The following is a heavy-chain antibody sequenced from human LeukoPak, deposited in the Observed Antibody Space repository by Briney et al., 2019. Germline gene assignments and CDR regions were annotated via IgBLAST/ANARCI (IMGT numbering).Heavy chain of an antibody. Sequence: ASVKVSCKVSGYTLADLSMHWVHQAPGKGLEWMGSFDPEDAETIYVQKFQGRVTMTEDTSTDTAYMELSSLRSEDTAVYYCAIARMWILPRFDYWGQGTLVTVSS. CDR3: AIARMWILPRFDY. D-gene: IGHD2-2*03. V-gene: IGHV1-24*01. J-gene: IGHJ4*02. CDR2: FDPEDAET. CDR1: GYTLADLS.